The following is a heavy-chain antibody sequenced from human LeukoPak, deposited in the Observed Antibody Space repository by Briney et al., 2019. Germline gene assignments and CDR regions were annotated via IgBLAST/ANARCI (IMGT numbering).Heavy chain of an antibody. Sequence: GGSLRLSCAASRFTSSSFWMSWLRQAPGKGLEWVANIKRDGSEKYYVDSVKGRFTISRDNAENSLYLQMNSLRAEDTAVYYCAKARDYGSGKVNPFDNWGQGTMVTVSS. CDR1: RFTSSSFW. CDR3: AKARDYGSGKVNPFDN. J-gene: IGHJ3*02. CDR2: IKRDGSEK. V-gene: IGHV3-7*05. D-gene: IGHD3-10*01.